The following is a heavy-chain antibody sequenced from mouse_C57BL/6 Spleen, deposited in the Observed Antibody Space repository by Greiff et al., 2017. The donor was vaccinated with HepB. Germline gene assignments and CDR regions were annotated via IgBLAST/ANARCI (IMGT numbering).Heavy chain of an antibody. CDR1: GFNIRDYY. CDR3: TTAQATRFAY. V-gene: IGHV14-1*01. D-gene: IGHD3-2*02. J-gene: IGHJ3*01. Sequence: EVQLQQSGAELVRPVSAVKLSCIASGFNIRDYYMHWVKQRPEQGLEWIGRIDPDDGDTEYAPKFQGKATMTADTSSNTAYLQLSSLTSEDTAVYYCTTAQATRFAYWGQGTLVTVSA. CDR2: IDPDDGDT.